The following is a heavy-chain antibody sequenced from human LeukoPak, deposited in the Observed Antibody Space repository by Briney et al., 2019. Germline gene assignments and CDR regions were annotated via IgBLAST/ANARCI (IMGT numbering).Heavy chain of an antibody. D-gene: IGHD3-10*01. CDR3: ARGADHGGSYYPD. CDR1: GFRFSNSW. V-gene: IGHV3-74*01. CDR2: MKTDGTRI. J-gene: IGHJ4*02. Sequence: GGSLRLSCAASGFRFSNSWMYWVRQGPGKGPVWVSRMKTDGTRIEYADSVKGRFTISRDNAKNTLSLQMSSLRVEDTAVYYCARGADHGGSYYPDWGQGTRVTVSS.